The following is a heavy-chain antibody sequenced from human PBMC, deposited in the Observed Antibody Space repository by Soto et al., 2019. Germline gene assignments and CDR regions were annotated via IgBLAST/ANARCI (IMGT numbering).Heavy chain of an antibody. V-gene: IGHV4-59*01. J-gene: IGHJ4*02. Sequence: SETLSLTCTVSGGSISSYYWSWIRQPPGKGLEWIGYIYYSGSTNYNPSLKSRVTISVDTSKNQFSLKLNSVTAADTAVYYCARGITALWFGELLHVFDYWGQGTLVTVSS. D-gene: IGHD3-10*01. CDR1: GGSISSYY. CDR2: IYYSGST. CDR3: ARGITALWFGELLHVFDY.